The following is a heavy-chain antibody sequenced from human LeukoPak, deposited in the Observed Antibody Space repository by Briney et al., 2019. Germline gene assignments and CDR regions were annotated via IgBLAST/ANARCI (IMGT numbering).Heavy chain of an antibody. Sequence: SVKVYLKASGGTFSSYASSWMRQVLGKGLEWMGGIIPSCGTANYAQKFQGRVTITADESTSTAYMELSSLRSEDTFFFFKQKTAYEILTGYYFGWFDPWGQGTLVTVSS. J-gene: IGHJ5*02. V-gene: IGHV1-69*13. CDR2: IIPSCGTA. CDR3: QKTAYEILTGYYFGWFDP. D-gene: IGHD3-9*01. CDR1: GGTFSSYA.